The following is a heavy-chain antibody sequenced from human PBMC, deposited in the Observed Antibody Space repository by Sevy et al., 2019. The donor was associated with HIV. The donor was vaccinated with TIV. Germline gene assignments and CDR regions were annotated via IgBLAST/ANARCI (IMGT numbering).Heavy chain of an antibody. CDR3: GRDRVTYYYDSSGYYTSGYGMDV. V-gene: IGHV3-53*01. J-gene: IGHJ6*02. Sequence: GESLKISCAASGFTVSSNYMSWVRQAPGKGLEWVSVIYSGDRTDYADSVKGRFTISRDNSKNTLYLQMNSQGAEDTAVYYCGRDRVTYYYDSSGYYTSGYGMDVWGQGTTVTVSS. D-gene: IGHD3-22*01. CDR1: GFTVSSNY. CDR2: IYSGDRT.